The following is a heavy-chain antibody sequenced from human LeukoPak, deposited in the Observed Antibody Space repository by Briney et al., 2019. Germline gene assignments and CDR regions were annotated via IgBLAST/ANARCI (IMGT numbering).Heavy chain of an antibody. J-gene: IGHJ4*02. Sequence: PGGSLRLSCAVSGVTVSSSYMSWVRQAPGKGQEWVSVIYSGGSTYYADSVKGRFTIARDNSKNTLYLQMNSLRAEDTAVYYCARESNYDYWGQGTLVTVSS. CDR1: GVTVSSSY. CDR3: ARESNYDY. V-gene: IGHV3-66*02. CDR2: IYSGGST.